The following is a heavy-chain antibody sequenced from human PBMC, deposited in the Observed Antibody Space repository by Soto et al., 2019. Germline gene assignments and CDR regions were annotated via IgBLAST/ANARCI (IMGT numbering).Heavy chain of an antibody. CDR3: ARGGQDFWSGPFDY. CDR2: INNSGST. D-gene: IGHD3-3*01. V-gene: IGHV4-4*07. J-gene: IGHJ4*02. CDR1: GGSISNYF. Sequence: SETLSLTCTVSGGSISNYFCNWIRQPAGKGLEWIGRINNSGSTNYNPSLKSRITMSADTSRNQFSLKLNSVTAADTAVYYCARGGQDFWSGPFDYWGQGALVTVSS.